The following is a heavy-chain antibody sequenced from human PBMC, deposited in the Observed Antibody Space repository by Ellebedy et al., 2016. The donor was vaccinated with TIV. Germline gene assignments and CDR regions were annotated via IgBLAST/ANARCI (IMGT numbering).Heavy chain of an antibody. D-gene: IGHD3-22*01. CDR1: GGTFSSYA. CDR3: ARDYIHRSGYYYFDY. CDR2: IIPIFGTA. Sequence: ASVKVSCKASGGTFSSYAISWVRQAPGQGLEWMGGIIPIFGTANYAQKFQGRVTITADESTSTAYMELSSLRSEDTAVYYCARDYIHRSGYYYFDYWGQGTLVTVSS. V-gene: IGHV1-69*13. J-gene: IGHJ4*02.